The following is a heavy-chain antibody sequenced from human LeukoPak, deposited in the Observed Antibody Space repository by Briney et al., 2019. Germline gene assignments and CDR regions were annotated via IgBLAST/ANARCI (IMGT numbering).Heavy chain of an antibody. Sequence: GGSLRLSCAASGFTFDDYGMSGLRQAPGKGLEGVSGINWNGGSTGYADSVKGRFTISRDNAKNSLYLQMNSLRAEDTALYYCARTEWELGLYAFDIWGQGTMVTVSS. J-gene: IGHJ3*02. CDR3: ARTEWELGLYAFDI. D-gene: IGHD7-27*01. V-gene: IGHV3-20*04. CDR1: GFTFDDYG. CDR2: INWNGGST.